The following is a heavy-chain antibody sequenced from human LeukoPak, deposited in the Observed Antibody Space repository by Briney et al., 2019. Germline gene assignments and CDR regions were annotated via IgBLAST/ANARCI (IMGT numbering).Heavy chain of an antibody. V-gene: IGHV3-11*01. J-gene: IGHJ3*02. CDR1: GFTFSDYY. CDR3: ARRIYSSGWDDAFDI. D-gene: IGHD6-19*01. Sequence: PGGSLRLSCAASGFTFSDYYMSWIRQAPGKGLEWVSYISSSGNTIYYADSVKGRFTISRDNAKNSLYLQMNSLRAEDTAVYYCARRIYSSGWDDAFDIWGQGTMVTVSS. CDR2: ISSSGNTI.